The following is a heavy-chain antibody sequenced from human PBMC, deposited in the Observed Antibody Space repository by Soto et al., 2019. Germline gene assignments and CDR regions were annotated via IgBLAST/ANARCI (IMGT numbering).Heavy chain of an antibody. CDR3: ARDAYDYVFQYFDL. V-gene: IGHV4-59*01. J-gene: IGHJ2*01. Sequence: QVQLQASGPGLVKPSETLSLTCTVSGGSISRYYWSWIRQPPGKGLEWIGYIYSSGSTNYNPSLQSRVTISVDTSKNQFALKLGSVTAADTAVYYCARDAYDYVFQYFDLWGRGTLVTVSS. D-gene: IGHD3-16*01. CDR2: IYSSGST. CDR1: GGSISRYY.